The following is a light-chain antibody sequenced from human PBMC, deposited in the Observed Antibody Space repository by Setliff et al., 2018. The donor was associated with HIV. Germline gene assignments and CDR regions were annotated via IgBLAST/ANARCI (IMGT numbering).Light chain of an antibody. V-gene: IGLV7-46*01. Sequence: QAVVTQGPSLTVSPGGTLTLTCASSTGAVTNDHYPYWFQQKPGQAPRTLIYDTSNKHSWTPARFSGSLLGGKAALTLSGAQPEDEADYYCLLSYSATFWMFGGGT. CDR2: DTS. CDR1: TGAVTNDHY. J-gene: IGLJ3*02. CDR3: LLSYSATFWM.